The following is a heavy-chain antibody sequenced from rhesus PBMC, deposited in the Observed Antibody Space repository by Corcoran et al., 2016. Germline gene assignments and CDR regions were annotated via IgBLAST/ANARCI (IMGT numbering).Heavy chain of an antibody. CDR1: GGSFSGYY. CDR3: ARVRYSSGYFDY. J-gene: IGHJ4*01. Sequence: QVQLQESGPGLVKPSETLSLTCAVSGGSFSGYYCGWIRQPPGKGLEWIGYISGSSGSTDYNPSLKSRVTISTDTSKNQFSLKLSSVTAADTAVYYCARVRYSSGYFDYWGQGVLVTVSS. V-gene: IGHV4-165*01. D-gene: IGHD6-31*01. CDR2: ISGSSGST.